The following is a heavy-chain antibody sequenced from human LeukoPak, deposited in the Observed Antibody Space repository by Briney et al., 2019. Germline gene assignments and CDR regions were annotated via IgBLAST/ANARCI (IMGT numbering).Heavy chain of an antibody. V-gene: IGHV1-2*02. Sequence: ASVKVSCKASGYTFTGYYMHWVRQAPGQGLEWMGWINPNSGDTHYAQKFQGRVTMTRDTSTSTVYMELSSLRSEDTAVYYCARDSADYGDYDYWGQGTLVTVSS. CDR3: ARDSADYGDYDY. CDR2: INPNSGDT. CDR1: GYTFTGYY. D-gene: IGHD4-17*01. J-gene: IGHJ4*02.